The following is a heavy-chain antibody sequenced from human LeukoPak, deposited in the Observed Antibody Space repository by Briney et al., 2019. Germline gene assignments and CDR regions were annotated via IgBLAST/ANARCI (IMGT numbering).Heavy chain of an antibody. V-gene: IGHV3-48*03. D-gene: IGHD2-2*01. J-gene: IGHJ4*02. CDR2: ISSSGSTI. CDR1: GFTFSSYE. CDR3: ARDPAPLGY. Sequence: GGSLRLSCAASGFTFSSYEMNWVRQAPGKGLEWVSYISSSGSTIYYADSVKGRFTISRDNAKNSLYLQTNSLRAEDTAVYYCARDPAPLGYWGQGTLVTVSS.